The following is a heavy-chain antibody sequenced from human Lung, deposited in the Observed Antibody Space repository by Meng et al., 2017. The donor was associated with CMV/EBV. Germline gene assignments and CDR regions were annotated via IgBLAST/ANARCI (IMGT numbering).Heavy chain of an antibody. D-gene: IGHD2-2*01. J-gene: IGHJ6*02. Sequence: SVXVSCKASGGTFSSYAISWVRQAPGQGLEWMGGIIPIFGTANYAQKFQGRVTITTDESTSTAYMELSSLRSEDTAVYYCAREGGCSSTSCYYYYGMDVWXQGTXVTVSS. V-gene: IGHV1-69*05. CDR1: GGTFSSYA. CDR3: AREGGCSSTSCYYYYGMDV. CDR2: IIPIFGTA.